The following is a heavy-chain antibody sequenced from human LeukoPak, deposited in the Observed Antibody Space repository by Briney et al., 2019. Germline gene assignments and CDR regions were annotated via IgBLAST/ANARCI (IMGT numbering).Heavy chain of an antibody. Sequence: SETLSLTCTVSGGSISSYYWSWIRQPPGKGLEWIGYIYYSGSTNYNPSLKSRVTISVDTSKNQFSLKLSSVTAADTAVYYCARTLYYYDSSSYYTESRFDYWGQGTLVTVSS. CDR1: GGSISSYY. J-gene: IGHJ4*02. V-gene: IGHV4-59*08. CDR2: IYYSGST. D-gene: IGHD3-22*01. CDR3: ARTLYYYDSSSYYTESRFDY.